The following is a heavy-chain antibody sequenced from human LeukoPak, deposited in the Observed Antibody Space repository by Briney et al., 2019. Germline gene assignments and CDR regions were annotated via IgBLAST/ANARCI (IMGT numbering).Heavy chain of an antibody. Sequence: GGSLRLSCAASGFTFSSYEMSWVRQAPGKGLEWVSSILGSSRSTYYADSVKGRFTISRDNSKNMLYLQMNSLRAEDTAVYYCAKVPTAAGIIDFDYWGQGTLVTVSS. J-gene: IGHJ4*02. CDR2: ILGSSRST. D-gene: IGHD6-13*01. CDR1: GFTFSSYE. CDR3: AKVPTAAGIIDFDY. V-gene: IGHV3-23*01.